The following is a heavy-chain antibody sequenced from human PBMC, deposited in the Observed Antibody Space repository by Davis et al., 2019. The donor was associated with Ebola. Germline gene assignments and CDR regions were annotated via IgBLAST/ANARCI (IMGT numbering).Heavy chain of an antibody. J-gene: IGHJ4*02. CDR3: AREGYLVATLPFDS. V-gene: IGHV3-23*01. CDR1: GFAFSSFA. Sequence: GGSLRLSCAASGFAFSSFALTWVRQAPGKGLEWVSTVNGRGDSAYYADSVKGRFTISRDNSKNTLSLQMNSLRAEDTAVYFCAREGYLVATLPFDSWGQETLVTVSS. D-gene: IGHD5-12*01. CDR2: VNGRGDSA.